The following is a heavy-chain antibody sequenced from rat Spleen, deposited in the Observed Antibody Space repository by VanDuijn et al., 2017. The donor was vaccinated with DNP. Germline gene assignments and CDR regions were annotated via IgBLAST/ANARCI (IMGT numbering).Heavy chain of an antibody. CDR1: GFTFTNYG. J-gene: IGHJ2*01. V-gene: IGHV5S13*01. CDR2: ISNAGDNT. Sequence: EVQLVESGGGLVQPGRSLKLSCAASGFTFTNYGMAWVRQTPTKGLEWVASISNAGDNTYYSDSVRGRFSLSRDNAQSTLYLQVNSLRSEDTATYYCARHGYGRFYFDYWGQGVMVTVSS. CDR3: ARHGYGRFYFDY. D-gene: IGHD1-11*01.